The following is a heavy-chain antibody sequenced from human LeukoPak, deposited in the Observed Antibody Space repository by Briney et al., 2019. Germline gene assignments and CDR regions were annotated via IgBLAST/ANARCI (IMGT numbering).Heavy chain of an antibody. CDR3: ARDHNYAFDN. V-gene: IGHV3-48*04. Sequence: GGSLRLSCAASGFTFSTSWMNWVRRAPGKGLEWISYVGISSGNTKYADSVKGRFTISGDSARNSLYLQMSSLRVEDTAVYYCARDHNYAFDNWGQGTLVTVSS. J-gene: IGHJ4*02. CDR2: VGISSGNT. CDR1: GFTFSTSW. D-gene: IGHD1-1*01.